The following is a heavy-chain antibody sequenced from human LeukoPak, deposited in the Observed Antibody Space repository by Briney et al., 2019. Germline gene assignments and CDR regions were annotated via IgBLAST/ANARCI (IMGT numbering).Heavy chain of an antibody. Sequence: PSETLSLTCAVYGGSFSGYYWSWIRQPPGKGLEWIGEISHSGSTNYNPSLKSRVTISVDTSKNQFSLKLSSVTAADTAVYYCARGRYLKYCSSTSCYAQYNWFDPWGQGTLVTVSS. CDR2: ISHSGST. CDR1: GGSFSGYY. J-gene: IGHJ5*02. V-gene: IGHV4-34*01. D-gene: IGHD2-2*01. CDR3: ARGRYLKYCSSTSCYAQYNWFDP.